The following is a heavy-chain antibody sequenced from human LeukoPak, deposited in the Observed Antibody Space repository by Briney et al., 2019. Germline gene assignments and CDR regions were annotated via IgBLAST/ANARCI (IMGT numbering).Heavy chain of an antibody. CDR1: GFTFSTSN. CDR3: ARVNPTSSGFYAY. J-gene: IGHJ4*02. Sequence: PGGSLRLSCAASGFTFSTSNMNWVRQAPGKGLEWVSSITSGSSYIYYADSVKGRFTISRDNAKNSLYLQMSSLRDEDSAIYYCARVNPTSSGFYAYWGQGTLVTVSS. D-gene: IGHD3-22*01. V-gene: IGHV3-21*01. CDR2: ITSGSSYI.